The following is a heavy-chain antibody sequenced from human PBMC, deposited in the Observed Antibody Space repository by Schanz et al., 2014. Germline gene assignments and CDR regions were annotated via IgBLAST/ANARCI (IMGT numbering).Heavy chain of an antibody. V-gene: IGHV1-3*04. CDR2: INTASGNT. J-gene: IGHJ5*02. CDR3: ARDRRRYCSTASCLHDNWFDP. CDR1: GYTFTDYP. D-gene: IGHD2-2*01. Sequence: QVQLVQSGAEVKKPGASVKVSCKTSGYTFTDYPINWVRQAPGRRLEWMGWINTASGNTRYSEAFQGRVTMTRDTSASTAYMELTSLRSEDTAVYYCARDRRRYCSTASCLHDNWFDPWGQGTRVIVSS.